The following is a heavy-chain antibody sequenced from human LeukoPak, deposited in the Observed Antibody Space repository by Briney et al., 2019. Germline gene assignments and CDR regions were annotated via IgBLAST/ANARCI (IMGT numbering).Heavy chain of an antibody. V-gene: IGHV3-21*01. CDR1: GFTFSSYS. D-gene: IGHD3-16*02. CDR3: ASDVGYDYVWGSYPLGY. Sequence: GGSLRLSCAASGFTFSSYSMNWVRQAPGKGLEWVSSIRSSGSYIYYADSVKGRFTISRDNAKNSLYLQMNSLRAEDTAVYYCASDVGYDYVWGSYPLGYWGQGTLVTVSS. CDR2: IRSSGSYI. J-gene: IGHJ4*02.